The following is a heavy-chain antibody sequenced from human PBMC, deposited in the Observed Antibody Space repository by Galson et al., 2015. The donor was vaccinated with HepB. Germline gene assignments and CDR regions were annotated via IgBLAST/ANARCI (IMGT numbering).Heavy chain of an antibody. J-gene: IGHJ6*02. CDR2: ISSSSSTI. D-gene: IGHD3-10*01. Sequence: SLRLSCAASGFTFSSYSMNWVRQAPGKGLEWVSYISSSSSTIYYADSVKGRFTISRDNSKRTLYLQMNSLRGEDTAVYYCAKDRSRDYYGSGSYYSLYSYGMDVWGQGTTVTVSS. CDR3: AKDRSRDYYGSGSYYSLYSYGMDV. CDR1: GFTFSSYS. V-gene: IGHV3-48*01.